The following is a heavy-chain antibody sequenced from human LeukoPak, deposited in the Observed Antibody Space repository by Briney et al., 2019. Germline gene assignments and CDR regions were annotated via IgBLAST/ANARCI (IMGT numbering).Heavy chain of an antibody. D-gene: IGHD3-10*01. J-gene: IGHJ4*02. Sequence: PSETLSLTCAVFGGSISSSNWWSWVRQPPGKGLEWIGEIYYTGSTNYNPSLKSRVTISVDKSTNQFSLKLTSVTPADTALYYCARVQNYYGSGDYWGQGTLVTVSS. CDR2: IYYTGST. V-gene: IGHV4-4*02. CDR3: ARVQNYYGSGDY. CDR1: GGSISSSNW.